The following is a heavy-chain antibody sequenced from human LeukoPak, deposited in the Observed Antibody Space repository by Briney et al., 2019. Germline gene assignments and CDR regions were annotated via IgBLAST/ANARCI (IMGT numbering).Heavy chain of an antibody. CDR3: ARVGIAAAGPFDY. V-gene: IGHV1-69*13. CDR2: IIPLFGTA. J-gene: IGHJ4*02. D-gene: IGHD6-13*01. Sequence: SVKVSCKASGGTFISYAISWVRQAPGQGLEWMGGIIPLFGTANYAQKFQGRVTITADESTSTAYMELSSLRSEDTAVYYCARVGIAAAGPFDYWGQGTLVTVSS. CDR1: GGTFISYA.